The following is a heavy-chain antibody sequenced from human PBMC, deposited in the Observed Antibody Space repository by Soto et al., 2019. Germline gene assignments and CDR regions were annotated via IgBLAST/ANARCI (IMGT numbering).Heavy chain of an antibody. J-gene: IGHJ4*02. D-gene: IGHD4-17*01. V-gene: IGHV1-8*02. Sequence: GASVKVSCKASGYTFTSYAMHWVRQATGQGLEWMGWMNPNSGNTGYAQKFQGRVTMTRNTSISTAYMELSSLRSEDTAVYYCARTTDYGDYLVDYWGQGTLVTVSS. CDR3: ARTTDYGDYLVDY. CDR2: MNPNSGNT. CDR1: GYTFTSYA.